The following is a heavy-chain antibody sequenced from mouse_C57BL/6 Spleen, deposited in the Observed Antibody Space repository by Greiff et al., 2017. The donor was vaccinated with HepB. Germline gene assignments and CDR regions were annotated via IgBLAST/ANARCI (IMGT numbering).Heavy chain of an antibody. J-gene: IGHJ4*01. D-gene: IGHD1-1*01. Sequence: EVKLLESGPGLVKPSQSLSLTCSVTGYSITSGYYWNWIRQFPGNKLEWMGYISYDGSNNYNPSLKNRISITRDTSKNQFFLKLNSVTTEDTATYYCARDYYGSSFYYYAMDYWGQGTSVTVSS. CDR3: ARDYYGSSFYYYAMDY. CDR1: GYSITSGYY. V-gene: IGHV3-6*01. CDR2: ISYDGSN.